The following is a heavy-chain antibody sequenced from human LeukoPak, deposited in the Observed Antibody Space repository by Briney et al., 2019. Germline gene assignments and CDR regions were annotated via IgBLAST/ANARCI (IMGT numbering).Heavy chain of an antibody. CDR3: AKELPGSGSYQTFDY. D-gene: IGHD1-26*01. J-gene: IGHJ4*02. V-gene: IGHV3-21*01. CDR2: ITSSSTYI. CDR1: GFTFSSYN. Sequence: PGGSLRLSCAASGFTFSSYNMNWVRQAPGKGLEWVSSITSSSTYIYYADSVKGRFTISRDNARNSLYLQMNSLRAEDTAVYYCAKELPGSGSYQTFDYWGQGTLVTVSS.